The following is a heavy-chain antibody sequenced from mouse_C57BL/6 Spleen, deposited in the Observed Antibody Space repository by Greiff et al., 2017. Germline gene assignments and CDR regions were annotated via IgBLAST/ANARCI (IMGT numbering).Heavy chain of an antibody. Sequence: QVQLKQPGAELVKPGASVKLSCKASGYTFTSYWMQWVKQRPGQGLEWIGEIDPSDSYTNYNQKFKGKATLTVETSSSAAYMQLSSLTSEDSAVYYCAGGGSFAYWGQGTLVTVSA. CDR1: GYTFTSYW. CDR3: AGGGSFAY. V-gene: IGHV1-50*01. CDR2: IDPSDSYT. J-gene: IGHJ3*01.